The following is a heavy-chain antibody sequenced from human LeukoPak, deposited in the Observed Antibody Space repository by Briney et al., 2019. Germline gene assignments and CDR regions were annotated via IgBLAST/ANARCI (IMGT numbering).Heavy chain of an antibody. CDR2: ISYSGST. CDR3: ARIGRHNLLGRYFDL. J-gene: IGHJ2*01. V-gene: IGHV4-39*07. CDR1: GGSINSRNYY. Sequence: SETLSLTCTVSGGSINSRNYYWGWIRQSPGKGLEWIGDISYSGSTHYNPSFESRVTISVDKSKNQFSLRLTSVTAADAAVYYCARIGRHNLLGRYFDLWGRGTLVTVSS. D-gene: IGHD3-9*01.